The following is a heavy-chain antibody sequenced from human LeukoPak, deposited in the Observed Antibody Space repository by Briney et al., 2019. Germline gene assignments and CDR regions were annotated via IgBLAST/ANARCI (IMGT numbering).Heavy chain of an antibody. CDR1: GFTFSSYA. V-gene: IGHV3-23*01. D-gene: IGHD2-15*01. CDR3: ARRALVVATSYWYFDL. J-gene: IGHJ2*01. Sequence: PGASLRLSCAASGFTFSSYAMSWVRQAPGKGLEWVSGISGCGGGTFYADSVEGRFTISRDNSQNTLYLQINSLRAEDTAVYSCARRALVVATSYWYFDLWGRGTLVTVSS. CDR2: ISGCGGGT.